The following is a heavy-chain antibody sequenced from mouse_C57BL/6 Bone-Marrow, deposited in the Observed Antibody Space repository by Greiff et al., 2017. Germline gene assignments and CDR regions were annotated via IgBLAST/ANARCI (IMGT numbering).Heavy chain of an antibody. CDR3: ARDTTVVARSYWYFDV. J-gene: IGHJ1*03. CDR2: INPGSGGT. CDR1: GYAFTNYL. V-gene: IGHV1-54*01. Sequence: VQLQESGAELVRPGTSVKVSCKASGYAFTNYLIEWVKQRPGQGLEWIGVINPGSGGTNYNEKFKGKATLTADKSSSTAYMQLSSLTSEDSAVYFCARDTTVVARSYWYFDVWGTGTTVTVSS. D-gene: IGHD1-1*01.